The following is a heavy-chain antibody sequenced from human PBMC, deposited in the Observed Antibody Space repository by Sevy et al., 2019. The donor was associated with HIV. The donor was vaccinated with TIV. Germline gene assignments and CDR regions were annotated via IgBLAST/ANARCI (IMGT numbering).Heavy chain of an antibody. J-gene: IGHJ4*02. CDR1: GFTFTEFV. V-gene: IGHV3-23*01. CDR2: INSGGGST. D-gene: IGHD3-22*01. Sequence: GGSLRLSCAASGFTFTEFVMSWVRQSPGKGLEWVSTINSGGGSTYYADSVKGRFTISRDNSQNTLDLQMNSLRAEDTAVYHCAKDVVGGYYDSSGYSDHWGQGTLVTVSS. CDR3: AKDVVGGYYDSSGYSDH.